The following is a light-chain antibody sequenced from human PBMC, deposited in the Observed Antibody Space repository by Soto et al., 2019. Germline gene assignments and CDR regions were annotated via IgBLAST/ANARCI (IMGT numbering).Light chain of an antibody. CDR1: ESISRH. CDR3: QQSYSTLSIT. Sequence: DIQMTQFPSSLSASVGDRVTTTCRASESISRHLNWYQQKPGKAPELLIYAASSLRNGVPSRFSGGGSGTDFTLTISNLQPEDFATYYCQQSYSTLSITFGQGTRLGIK. J-gene: IGKJ5*01. V-gene: IGKV1-39*01. CDR2: AAS.